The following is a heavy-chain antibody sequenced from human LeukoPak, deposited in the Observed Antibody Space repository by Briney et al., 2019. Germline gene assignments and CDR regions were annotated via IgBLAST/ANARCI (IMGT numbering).Heavy chain of an antibody. D-gene: IGHD6-19*01. CDR1: GFTFSSYA. CDR3: ARDSSGWYTFRTYYYYYGMDV. V-gene: IGHV3-30-3*01. J-gene: IGHJ6*02. Sequence: GRSLRLSCAASGFTFSSYAMHWVRQAPGKGLEWVAVISYDGSNKYYADSVKGRFTISRDNSKNTLYLQMNSLRAEDTAVCYCARDSSGWYTFRTYYYYYGMDVWGQGTTVTVSS. CDR2: ISYDGSNK.